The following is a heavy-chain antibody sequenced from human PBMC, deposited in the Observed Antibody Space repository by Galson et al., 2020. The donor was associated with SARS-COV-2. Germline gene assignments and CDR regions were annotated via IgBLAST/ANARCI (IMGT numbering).Heavy chain of an antibody. Sequence: VKVSCKASGYTFTSYAIHRVRQAPGQRPEWMGWINAGNGNTKYSQKFQGRVTVTRDTSASTAYMELSSLRSEDTAVYYCARDTVAARGNWFDPWGQGTLVTVSS. CDR1: GYTFTSYA. CDR3: ARDTVAARGNWFDP. CDR2: INAGNGNT. D-gene: IGHD6-6*01. J-gene: IGHJ5*02. V-gene: IGHV1-3*01.